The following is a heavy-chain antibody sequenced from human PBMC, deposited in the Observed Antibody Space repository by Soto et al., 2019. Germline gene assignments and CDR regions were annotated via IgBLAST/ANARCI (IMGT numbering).Heavy chain of an antibody. CDR1: GFTFSSYS. CDR3: ARDGWVYCSSTSCYIGPIDYYYGMDV. V-gene: IGHV3-48*02. D-gene: IGHD2-2*02. CDR2: ISSSSSTI. Sequence: GGSLRLSCAASGFTFSSYSMNWVRQAPGKGLEWVSYISSSSSTIYYADSVKGRFTISRDNAKNSLYLQMNSLRDEDTAVYYCARDGWVYCSSTSCYIGPIDYYYGMDVWGQGTTVTVSS. J-gene: IGHJ6*02.